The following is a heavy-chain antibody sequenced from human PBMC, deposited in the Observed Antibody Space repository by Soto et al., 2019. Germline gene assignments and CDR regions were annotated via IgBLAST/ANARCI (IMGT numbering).Heavy chain of an antibody. CDR3: ARGGTTGDGSSSGDAFDI. Sequence: GGSLRLSCAASGFTVSSNYMSWVRQAPGKGLEWVSVIYSGGSTYYADSVKGRFTISRDNSKNTLYLQMNSLRAEDTAVYYCARGGTTGDGSSSGDAFDIWGQGTMVTVSS. D-gene: IGHD7-27*01. V-gene: IGHV3-66*02. CDR2: IYSGGST. CDR1: GFTVSSNY. J-gene: IGHJ3*02.